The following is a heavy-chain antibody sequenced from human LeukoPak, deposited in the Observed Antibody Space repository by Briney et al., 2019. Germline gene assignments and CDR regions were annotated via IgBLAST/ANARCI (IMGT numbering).Heavy chain of an antibody. CDR2: ISGSGGST. D-gene: IGHD6-19*01. CDR1: GFTFSAYG. J-gene: IGHJ4*02. CDR3: AKAWGSGWYLDY. V-gene: IGHV3-23*01. Sequence: GGSLRLPCAASGFTFSAYGMTWVRQAPGKGLEWVSGISGSGGSTYYADSVKGRFTTSRDNSKNTLYLQMNSLRAEDTAVYYCAKAWGSGWYLDYWGQGTLVTVSS.